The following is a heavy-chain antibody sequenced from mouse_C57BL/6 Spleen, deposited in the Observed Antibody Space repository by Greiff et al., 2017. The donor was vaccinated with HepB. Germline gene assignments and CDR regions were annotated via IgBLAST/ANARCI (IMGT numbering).Heavy chain of an antibody. CDR1: GYTFTDYY. Sequence: EVQLQQSGPELVKPGASVKISCKASGYTFTDYYMNWVKQSHGKSLEWIGDINPNNGGTSYNQKFKGKATLTVDKSSSTAYMEPRSLTSEDSAVYYCARHSWFAYWGQGTLVTVSA. CDR3: ARHSWFAY. CDR2: INPNNGGT. J-gene: IGHJ3*01. V-gene: IGHV1-26*01.